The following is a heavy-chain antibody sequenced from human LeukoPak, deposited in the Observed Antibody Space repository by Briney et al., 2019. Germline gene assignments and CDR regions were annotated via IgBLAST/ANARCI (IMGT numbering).Heavy chain of an antibody. D-gene: IGHD2-15*01. J-gene: IGHJ4*02. V-gene: IGHV3-53*01. Sequence: GGSLRLSCAASRFTVSSSYMYWVRQAPGKGLEWVSFFYRGDSTYYAESVRGRFTISRDNSKNTLYLLMNSLIPEDTAVYYCAREVVSSPSYFDSWGQGTLVTVSS. CDR1: RFTVSSSY. CDR2: FYRGDST. CDR3: AREVVSSPSYFDS.